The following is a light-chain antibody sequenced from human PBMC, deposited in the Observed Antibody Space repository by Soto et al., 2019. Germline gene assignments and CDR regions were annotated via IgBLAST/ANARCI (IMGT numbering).Light chain of an antibody. J-gene: IGKJ3*01. Sequence: EIVMTQSPATLSVSPGERATLSCRASQSVSSYLAWYQQKPGQAPRLLIYGTSTRATGIPARFSGSGSGTEFTLTIISLHSEDFAVYYCQQYSTWPPFTFGPGTKVDIK. CDR1: QSVSSY. V-gene: IGKV3-15*01. CDR3: QQYSTWPPFT. CDR2: GTS.